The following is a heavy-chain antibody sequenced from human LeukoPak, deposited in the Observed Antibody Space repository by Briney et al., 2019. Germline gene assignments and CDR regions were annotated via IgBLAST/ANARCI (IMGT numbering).Heavy chain of an antibody. J-gene: IGHJ4*02. CDR2: IKRNAEAT. D-gene: IGHD3-10*01. V-gene: IGHV3-23*01. Sequence: PGGSLRPSCEASGFTFSSYIMTWVRQAPGKGLEWVSTIKRNAEATFYADSVKDRFTISRDDSKNTLYLQMNSLRADDTALYFCARDHESDGCPTSDYWGQGTLVTVSS. CDR3: ARDHESDGCPTSDY. CDR1: GFTFSSYI.